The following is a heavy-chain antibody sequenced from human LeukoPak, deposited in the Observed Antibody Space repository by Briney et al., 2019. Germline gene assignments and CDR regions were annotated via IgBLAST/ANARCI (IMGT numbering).Heavy chain of an antibody. CDR3: ARYDSSGYPPGPFDY. CDR1: GGSISSSSYY. J-gene: IGHJ4*02. CDR2: IYHSGST. Sequence: PSETLSLTCTVSGGSISSSSYYWGWIRQPPGKGLEWIGSIYHSGSTYYNPSLKSRVTISVDTSKNQFSLKLSSVTAADTAVYYCARYDSSGYPPGPFDYWGQGTLVTVSS. D-gene: IGHD3-22*01. V-gene: IGHV4-39*07.